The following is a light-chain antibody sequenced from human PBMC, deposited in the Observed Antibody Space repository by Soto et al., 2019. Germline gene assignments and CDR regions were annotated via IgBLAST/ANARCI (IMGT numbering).Light chain of an antibody. Sequence: QLVLTQSPSASASLGASVQLTCTLSSGHSSYAIAWHQQQPEKGPRYLMKLNSDGSHSKGDGIPDRFSGSSSGAERYLTISRLQSEDEADYYCQTWGTGIRVFGGGTKVTVL. CDR1: SGHSSYA. J-gene: IGLJ2*01. V-gene: IGLV4-69*01. CDR3: QTWGTGIRV. CDR2: LNSDGSH.